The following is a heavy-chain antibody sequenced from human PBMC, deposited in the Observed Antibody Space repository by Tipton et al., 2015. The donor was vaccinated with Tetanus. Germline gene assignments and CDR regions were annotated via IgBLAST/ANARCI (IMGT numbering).Heavy chain of an antibody. CDR3: ARANFDFSKKGPFDS. J-gene: IGHJ4*02. D-gene: IGHD3-3*01. V-gene: IGHV4-31*03. CDR2: IYYTDYT. Sequence: TLSLTCTVSGASINAGGYLWTWVRQHPGKGLEWIGHIYYTDYTSYTPSLDSRVRISVNTSKDFFSLRLTSVTAADTAVYFCARANFDFSKKGPFDSWGQGILVIVSA. CDR1: GASINAGGYL.